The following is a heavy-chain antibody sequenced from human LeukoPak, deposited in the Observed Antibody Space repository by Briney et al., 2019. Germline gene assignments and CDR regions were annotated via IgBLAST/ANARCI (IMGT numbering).Heavy chain of an antibody. D-gene: IGHD2-8*01. CDR1: GFTFSSYE. V-gene: IGHV3-48*03. CDR3: ARLGSFCTNGVCYGA. CDR2: ISSSGRNM. Sequence: GRSLRLSCAASGFTFSSYEMNWVRQAPGKGLEWVSHISSSGRNMYYADSVKGRFTISRDNAKKLLYLQMNSLRGEDTAVYYCARLGSFCTNGVCYGAWGQGTLVTVSS. J-gene: IGHJ5*02.